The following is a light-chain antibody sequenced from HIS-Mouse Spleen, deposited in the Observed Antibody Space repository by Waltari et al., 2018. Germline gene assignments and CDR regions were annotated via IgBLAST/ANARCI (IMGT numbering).Light chain of an antibody. V-gene: IGLV2-23*03. CDR3: CSYAGSSTFRV. Sequence: QSALTQPASVSGSPGQSITISCPGTRSDVGSYNLVSWYQQHPGKAPKLMIYAGSKRPSGVSNRFSGSKSGNTASLTISGLQAEDEADYYCCSYAGSSTFRVFGGGTKLTVL. CDR2: AGS. J-gene: IGLJ2*01. CDR1: RSDVGSYNL.